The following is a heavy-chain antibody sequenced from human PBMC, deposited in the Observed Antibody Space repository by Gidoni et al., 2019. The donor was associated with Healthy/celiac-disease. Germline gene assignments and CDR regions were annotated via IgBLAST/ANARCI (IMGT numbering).Heavy chain of an antibody. V-gene: IGHV4-30-4*01. Sequence: QVQLQESGPGLVKPSQTLSLTCTVSGGYISSGDYYWSWIRQPPGKGLEWIWYIYYSGSTYYHPSLKSRVTISVDTSKNQFSLKLSSVTAADTAVYYCARLHGYCGGDCYSNAFDIWGQGTMVTVSS. CDR1: GGYISSGDYY. J-gene: IGHJ3*02. CDR2: IYYSGST. D-gene: IGHD2-21*02. CDR3: ARLHGYCGGDCYSNAFDI.